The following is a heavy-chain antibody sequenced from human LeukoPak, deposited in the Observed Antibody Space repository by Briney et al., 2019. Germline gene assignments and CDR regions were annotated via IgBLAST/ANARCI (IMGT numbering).Heavy chain of an antibody. CDR1: GFTFKNYG. J-gene: IGHJ4*01. Sequence: ASVKVSCKASGFTFKNYGFSWVRQAPGQGLQWMGWISANNGNTKYAHNLQGRAIITTDRSTGIAYVELTSLRSDAAAVYYCGRERRGCGAYGGEGFDYWGQGTLVTVSS. V-gene: IGHV1-18*04. CDR3: GRERRGCGAYGGEGFDY. CDR2: ISANNGNT. D-gene: IGHD4-23*01.